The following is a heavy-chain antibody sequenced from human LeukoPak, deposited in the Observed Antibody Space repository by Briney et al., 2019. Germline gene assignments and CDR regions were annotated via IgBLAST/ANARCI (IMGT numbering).Heavy chain of an antibody. D-gene: IGHD1-1*01. CDR2: IYYSGST. Sequence: SETLSLTCTVSGGFISSYYWSWSRQPPGKGLEWIGYIYYSGSTNYNPSLKSRVTISVDTSKNQFSLKLSSVTAADTAVYYCARWLERRRFDYWGQGILVTVSS. J-gene: IGHJ4*02. CDR1: GGFISSYY. CDR3: ARWLERRRFDY. V-gene: IGHV4-59*01.